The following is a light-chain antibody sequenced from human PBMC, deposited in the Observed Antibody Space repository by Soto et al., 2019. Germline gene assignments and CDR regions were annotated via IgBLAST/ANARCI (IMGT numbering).Light chain of an antibody. CDR3: QVWEGSNARV. CDR2: RDS. V-gene: IGLV3-9*01. J-gene: IGLJ3*02. Sequence: SYELTQPLSVSVALGQTARITCGGNNIGSKNVHWYQQKPGQAPVLVIYRDSNRPSGIPERFSGSNSGNTATLTISRAQAGDEADYYCQVWEGSNARVFGGGTKVTVL. CDR1: NIGSKN.